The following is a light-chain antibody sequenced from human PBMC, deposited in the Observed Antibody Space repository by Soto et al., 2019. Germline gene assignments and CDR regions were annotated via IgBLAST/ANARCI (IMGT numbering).Light chain of an antibody. Sequence: EIVLTQSPGTLSLSPGERATLSCRASQSISGTFLAWYQHKPGQAPRVLIYGASRRATGIPDRFSGSGSGTDFTLTISSLEPEDLALYYCQQYYSSWTFGQGTKVEMK. J-gene: IGKJ1*01. CDR1: QSISGTF. CDR2: GAS. V-gene: IGKV3-20*01. CDR3: QQYYSSWT.